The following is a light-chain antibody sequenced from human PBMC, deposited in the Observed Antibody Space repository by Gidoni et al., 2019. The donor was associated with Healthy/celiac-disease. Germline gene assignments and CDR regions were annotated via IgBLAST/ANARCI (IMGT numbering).Light chain of an antibody. CDR1: PSVSSY. V-gene: IGKV3-11*01. Sequence: EIVLTQSPATLSLSPGERATLSCRASPSVSSYLAWYQQQPGQAPRLLIYDASNRATGIPARFSGSGSGTDFTLTISSLEPEDFAVYYCQQRSNWPRALTFGGGTKVEIK. J-gene: IGKJ4*01. CDR2: DAS. CDR3: QQRSNWPRALT.